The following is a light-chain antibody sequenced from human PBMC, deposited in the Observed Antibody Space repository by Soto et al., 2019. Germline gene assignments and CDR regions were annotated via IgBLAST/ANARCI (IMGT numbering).Light chain of an antibody. CDR2: EVT. J-gene: IGLJ2*01. CDR3: TSYATGNTFP. Sequence: QSVLTQPASVSGSPGQSITISCTGTSSDVGGYNYVSWYQQHPGKAPKLIVYEVTNRPSGVSNRFSGSKSGNTASLTVPGLQAEDEADYYCTSYATGNTFPFGGGTKVTVL. CDR1: SSDVGGYNY. V-gene: IGLV2-14*01.